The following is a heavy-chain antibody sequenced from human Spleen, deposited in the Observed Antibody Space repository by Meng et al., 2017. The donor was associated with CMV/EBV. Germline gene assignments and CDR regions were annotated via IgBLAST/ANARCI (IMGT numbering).Heavy chain of an antibody. D-gene: IGHD3-10*01. CDR1: GYTFIGYY. CDR3: ARRGASMVSSYNWFDP. V-gene: IGHV1-2*02. Sequence: ASVKVSCKASGYTFIGYYMHWVRQAPGQGLEWMGWINPETGDSNYAQKFQGRVTMTRDTFITTAYMEVSRLRSDDTAVYYCARRGASMVSSYNWFDPWGQGTLVTVSS. J-gene: IGHJ5*02. CDR2: INPETGDS.